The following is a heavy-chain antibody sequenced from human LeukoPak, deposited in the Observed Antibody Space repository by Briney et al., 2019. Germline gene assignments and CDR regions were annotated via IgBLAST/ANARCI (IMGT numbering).Heavy chain of an antibody. V-gene: IGHV3-66*01. CDR1: ELSVGSNY. CDR2: IYSGGST. J-gene: IGHJ6*04. D-gene: IGHD3-10*02. CDR3: AELGITMIGGV. Sequence: GGSLRLSCAASELSVGSNYMTWVRQAPGKGLEWVSLIYSGGSTYYADSVKGRFTISRDNSKNTLYLQMNSLRAEDTAVYYCAELGITMIGGVWGKGTTVTISS.